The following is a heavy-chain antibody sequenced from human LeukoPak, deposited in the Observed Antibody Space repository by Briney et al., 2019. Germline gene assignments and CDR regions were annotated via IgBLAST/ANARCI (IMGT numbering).Heavy chain of an antibody. J-gene: IGHJ4*02. CDR2: ISYDGSNQ. CDR3: AKVGVGQQLARGYFDY. CDR1: GFTFSSYG. Sequence: TGGSLRLSCAASGFTFSSYGIHWVRQAPGKGLEWVAVISYDGSNQYYAESVKGRFTISRDNSKNTLYLQMNSLRAEDTAVYYCAKVGVGQQLARGYFDYWGQGTLVTVSS. V-gene: IGHV3-30*18. D-gene: IGHD6-13*01.